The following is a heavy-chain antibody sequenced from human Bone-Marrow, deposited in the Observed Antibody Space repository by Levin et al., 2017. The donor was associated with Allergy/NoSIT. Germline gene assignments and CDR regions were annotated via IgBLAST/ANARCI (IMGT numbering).Heavy chain of an antibody. J-gene: IGHJ3*01. CDR2: IYPSDSDT. CDR3: ARLRRSAVRNDAFEV. D-gene: IGHD1-14*01. CDR1: GYSFSSYW. Sequence: GASVKVSCKGSGYSFSSYWIGWVRQMPGKGLEWMGIIYPSDSDTRYSPSFRGQVTISVDKSISTAYLQGSSLKASDTATFYCARLRRSAVRNDAFEVWGQGTVVTVSS. V-gene: IGHV5-51*01.